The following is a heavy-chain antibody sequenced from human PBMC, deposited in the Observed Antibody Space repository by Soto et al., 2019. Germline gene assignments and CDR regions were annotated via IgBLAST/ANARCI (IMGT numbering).Heavy chain of an antibody. CDR2: IHYSGTT. Sequence: SETLSLTCTVSGGSMNSYYWNWIRQPPGKGLEWIGYIHYSGTTDYNPSLKSRVTTSVDTSKNQFSLKLSSVTAADTAVYYCARGIYDSSGYYTRIFDSWGQGTLVTVSS. CDR3: ARGIYDSSGYYTRIFDS. CDR1: GGSMNSYY. V-gene: IGHV4-59*01. D-gene: IGHD3-22*01. J-gene: IGHJ4*02.